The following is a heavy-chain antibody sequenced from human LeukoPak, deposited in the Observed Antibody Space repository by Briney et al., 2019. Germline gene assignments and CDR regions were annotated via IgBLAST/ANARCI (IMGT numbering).Heavy chain of an antibody. D-gene: IGHD6-19*01. CDR1: GGSISSYY. Sequence: SETLSLTCTVSGGSISSYYWSWIRQPPGEGLEWIGYIYYSGSTNYNPSLKSRVTISVDTSKNQFSLKLSSVTAADTAVYYCAREGSSGWSSFDYWGQGTLVTVSS. J-gene: IGHJ4*02. V-gene: IGHV4-59*01. CDR3: AREGSSGWSSFDY. CDR2: IYYSGST.